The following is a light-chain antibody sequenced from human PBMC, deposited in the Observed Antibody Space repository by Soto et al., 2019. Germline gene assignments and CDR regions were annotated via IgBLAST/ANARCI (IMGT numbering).Light chain of an antibody. Sequence: DGAMTHSPHSLTVTLGQLASISCKSSQSLVYTDGHTYLNWFHQRSGQSPRRLIYKVSTRESGVPDRFSGGGSGTDFTLKIDRVEAEDVGVYYCMQGTHWPPTIGGGTTVEIK. CDR1: QSLVYTDGHTY. J-gene: IGKJ4*01. CDR3: MQGTHWPPT. CDR2: KVS. V-gene: IGKV2-30*01.